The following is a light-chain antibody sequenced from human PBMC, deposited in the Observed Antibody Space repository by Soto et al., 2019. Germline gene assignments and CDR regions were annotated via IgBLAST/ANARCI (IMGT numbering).Light chain of an antibody. Sequence: DVVMTQTPVSLSVTPGQAASISCKSTLSLLYSDGKTYLYWYLQKPGKAPQLLIYEGSRQSSGVPERFSGTGSGADFTLTISRVEADDVGIYYCLQSIYLPLTFGGGTTVEIK. J-gene: IGKJ4*02. CDR2: EGS. V-gene: IGKV2-29*03. CDR3: LQSIYLPLT. CDR1: LSLLYSDGKTY.